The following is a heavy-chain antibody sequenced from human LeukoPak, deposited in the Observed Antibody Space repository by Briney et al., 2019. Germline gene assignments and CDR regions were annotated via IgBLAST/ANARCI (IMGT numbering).Heavy chain of an antibody. Sequence: ASVKVSCKASGGTFSSYAISWVRQAPGQGLEWMGGIIPIFGTANYAQKLQGRVTMTTDTSTSTAYMELRSLRSDDTAVYYCARDAGASLGAFDIWGQGTMVTVSS. CDR1: GGTFSSYA. CDR2: IIPIFGTA. J-gene: IGHJ3*02. V-gene: IGHV1-69*05. D-gene: IGHD7-27*01. CDR3: ARDAGASLGAFDI.